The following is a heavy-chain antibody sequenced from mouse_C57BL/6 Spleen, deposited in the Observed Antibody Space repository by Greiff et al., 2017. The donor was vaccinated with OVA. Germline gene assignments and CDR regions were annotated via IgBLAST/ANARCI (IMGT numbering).Heavy chain of an antibody. CDR1: GFNIKDDY. J-gene: IGHJ2*01. D-gene: IGHD2-1*01. CDR3: TTSRCGNYQYYFDY. Sequence: VQLQQSGAELVRPGASVKLSCTASGFNIKDDYMPWVKQRPEQGLEWIGWIDPENGDTEYASKFQGKATITADTSSNTAYLQLSSLTSEHTAVYYCTTSRCGNYQYYFDYWGQGTTLTVSS. CDR2: IDPENGDT. V-gene: IGHV14-4*01.